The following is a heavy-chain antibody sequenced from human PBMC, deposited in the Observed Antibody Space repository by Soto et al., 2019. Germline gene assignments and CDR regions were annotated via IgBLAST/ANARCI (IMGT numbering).Heavy chain of an antibody. V-gene: IGHV1-3*01. CDR3: ARDSLWYYYGSGRGHYGMDV. CDR2: INAGNGNT. D-gene: IGHD3-10*01. CDR1: GYTFTSYA. Sequence: ASVKVSCKASGYTFTSYAMHWVRQAPGQRLEWMGWINAGNGNTKYSQKFQGRVTITRDTSASTAYMELSSLRSEDTAVYYCARDSLWYYYGSGRGHYGMDVWGQGTTVTVSS. J-gene: IGHJ6*02.